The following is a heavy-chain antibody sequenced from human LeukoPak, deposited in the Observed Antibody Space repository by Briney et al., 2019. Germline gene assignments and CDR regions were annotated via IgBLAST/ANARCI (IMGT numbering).Heavy chain of an antibody. Sequence: GGSLRLSCAASGFTFSSYAMHWVRQAPGKGLEWVAVISYDGSNKYYADSVKGRFTISRDNAKNSLYLQMNSLRAEDTAVYYCARGKYSSSSWGSYYFDYWGQGTLVTVSS. CDR3: ARGKYSSSSWGSYYFDY. CDR1: GFTFSSYA. V-gene: IGHV3-30-3*01. CDR2: ISYDGSNK. J-gene: IGHJ4*02. D-gene: IGHD6-13*01.